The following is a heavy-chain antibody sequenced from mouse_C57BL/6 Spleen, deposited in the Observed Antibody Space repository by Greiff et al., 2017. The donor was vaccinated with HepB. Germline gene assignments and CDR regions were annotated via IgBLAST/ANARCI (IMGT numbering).Heavy chain of an antibody. CDR3: ARSRAQAWFAY. J-gene: IGHJ3*01. Sequence: VQLQQSGAELVRPGSSVKLSCKASGYTFTSYWMHWVKQRPIQGLEWIGNIDPSDSETHYNQKFKDKATLTVDKSSSTAYMQLSSLTSEDSAVYYCARSRAQAWFAYWGQGTLVTVSA. CDR2: IDPSDSET. D-gene: IGHD1-3*01. CDR1: GYTFTSYW. V-gene: IGHV1-52*01.